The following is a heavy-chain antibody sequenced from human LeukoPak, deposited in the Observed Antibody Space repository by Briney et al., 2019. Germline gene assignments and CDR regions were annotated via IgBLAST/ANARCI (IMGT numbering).Heavy chain of an antibody. CDR1: VGSISTHC. CDR2: IYYSGST. V-gene: IGHV4-59*08. CDR3: ARVRGLGVISPYFDY. Sequence: PSETLSLTCSVSVGSISTHCWVWIRRPPGKGLEWLGCIYYSGSTNYNPSLKSRVTMSVDTSKNQFSLKLSSVTAADTAVYYCARVRGLGVISPYFDYWGQGTLVTVSS. J-gene: IGHJ4*02. D-gene: IGHD3-16*02.